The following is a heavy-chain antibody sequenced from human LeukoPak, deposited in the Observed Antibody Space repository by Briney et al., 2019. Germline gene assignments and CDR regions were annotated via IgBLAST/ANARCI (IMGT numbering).Heavy chain of an antibody. J-gene: IGHJ4*02. CDR1: GYTFTDYY. CDR3: ARDLGYCSGGSCYAVDAY. CDR2: INPNSGGT. Sequence: ASVKVSRKASGYTFTDYYMHWVRQAPGQGLEWMGWINPNSGGTNYAQKFQGRVTMTRDTSISTAYMELSRLRSDDTAVYYCARDLGYCSGGSCYAVDAYWGQGTLVTVSS. D-gene: IGHD2-15*01. V-gene: IGHV1-2*02.